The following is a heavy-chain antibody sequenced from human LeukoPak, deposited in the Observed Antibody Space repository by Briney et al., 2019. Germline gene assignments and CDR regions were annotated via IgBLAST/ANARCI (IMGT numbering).Heavy chain of an antibody. J-gene: IGHJ6*02. Sequence: GGSLRLSCAASGFTFSRYTMNWVRQAPGKGLEWVSYISSSGSTKYYADSVKGRFTISRDNAKNSLYLQMNSLRAEDTAVYYCARVGYYYGSGSYDPSGMDVWGQGTTVTVSS. CDR2: ISSSGSTK. CDR1: GFTFSRYT. V-gene: IGHV3-48*04. D-gene: IGHD3-10*01. CDR3: ARVGYYYGSGSYDPSGMDV.